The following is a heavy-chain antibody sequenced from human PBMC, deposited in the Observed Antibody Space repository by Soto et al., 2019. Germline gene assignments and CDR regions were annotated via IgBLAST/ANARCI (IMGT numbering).Heavy chain of an antibody. CDR1: GGSISSYY. CDR3: ARSPSNWNDALTDAFDI. J-gene: IGHJ3*02. V-gene: IGHV4-59*08. Sequence: SETLSLTCTVSGGSISSYYWSWIRQPPGKGLEWIGYIYYSGSTNYNPSLKSRVTISVDTSKNQFSLKLSSVTAADTAVYYCARSPSNWNDALTDAFDIWGQGTMVTVSS. D-gene: IGHD1-1*01. CDR2: IYYSGST.